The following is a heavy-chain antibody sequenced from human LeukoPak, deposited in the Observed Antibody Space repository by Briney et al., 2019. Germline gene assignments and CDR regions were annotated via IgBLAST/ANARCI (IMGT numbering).Heavy chain of an antibody. CDR2: FEPEDGEA. CDR1: GDTLTESS. J-gene: IGHJ4*02. Sequence: PGASVKVSCKVSGDTLTESSTHWVRQAPGKGLEWMGGFEPEDGEAIYAQRFQGRLTLTEDTSTDTAYMELSSLTSDDTAVYFCAADLGQLLSYWGQGTLVTVSS. V-gene: IGHV1-24*01. D-gene: IGHD6-13*01. CDR3: AADLGQLLSY.